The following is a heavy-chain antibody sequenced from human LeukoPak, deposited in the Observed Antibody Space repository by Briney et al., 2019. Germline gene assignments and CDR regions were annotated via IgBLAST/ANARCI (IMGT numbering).Heavy chain of an antibody. J-gene: IGHJ4*02. CDR3: AKGGVYLDY. D-gene: IGHD3-10*01. Sequence: PGGSLRLSCAASGFIFSSYAMRWVRQAPGMGLEWVSAIRGSGGSTYYADSVKGRFTISRDNSKNTLYLQMNSLRTEDTAVYYCAKGGVYLDYWGQGTLVTASS. CDR1: GFIFSSYA. V-gene: IGHV3-23*01. CDR2: IRGSGGST.